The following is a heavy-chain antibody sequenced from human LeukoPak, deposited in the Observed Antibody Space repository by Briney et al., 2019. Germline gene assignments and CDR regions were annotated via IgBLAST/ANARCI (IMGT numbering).Heavy chain of an antibody. Sequence: PGGSLRLSCAASGFTFSSYWMSWVRQTPGKGLEWVANIKPDGSEKYYVDSVKGRFTISRDNAKNSLYLQMNSLKTEDTAVYYCTRPTGTMVRGVQGKNYYYYMDVWGKGTTVTISS. J-gene: IGHJ6*03. D-gene: IGHD3-10*01. CDR1: GFTFSSYW. CDR3: TRPTGTMVRGVQGKNYYYYMDV. V-gene: IGHV3-7*03. CDR2: IKPDGSEK.